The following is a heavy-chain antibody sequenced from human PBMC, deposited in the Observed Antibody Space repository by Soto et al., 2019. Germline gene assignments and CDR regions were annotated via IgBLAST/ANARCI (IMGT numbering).Heavy chain of an antibody. Sequence: SETLSLTCSVSGDSISSSIQYWGWIRQPPGKGLEWIGSIHYIGTSYYNPSLKSRVTIFVDTSKNQLSLKLSSVTAADTAVYYCARHWIAGSSIPWGQGTMVTVYS. CDR1: GDSISSSIQY. V-gene: IGHV4-39*01. CDR3: ARHWIAGSSIP. J-gene: IGHJ4*02. CDR2: IHYIGTS. D-gene: IGHD2-2*02.